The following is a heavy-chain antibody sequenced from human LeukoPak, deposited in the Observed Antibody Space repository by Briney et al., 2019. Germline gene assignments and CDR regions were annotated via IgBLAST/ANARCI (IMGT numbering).Heavy chain of an antibody. Sequence: SETLSLACTVSGGSINNYFWYWIRQPPGKGLEWIGYTSHSGGTNYNPSLKSRVTMSLDTSKNQFSLNLGSVTAADTAVYYCARRPAARLTFDYWGQGTLVTVSS. CDR1: GGSINNYF. D-gene: IGHD2-2*01. CDR2: TSHSGGT. V-gene: IGHV4-59*01. J-gene: IGHJ4*02. CDR3: ARRPAARLTFDY.